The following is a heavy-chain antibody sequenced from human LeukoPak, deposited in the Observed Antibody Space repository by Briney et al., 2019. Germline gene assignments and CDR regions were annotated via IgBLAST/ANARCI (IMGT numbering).Heavy chain of an antibody. V-gene: IGHV3-74*01. D-gene: IGHD2-15*01. Sequence: GGSLRLSCAASGFTFSSYWMHRVRQATGKGLVWVSRINGDGSTTTYADSVKGRFTISRDNAKNTLYLQMNSLRAEDTAVYYCAVTWGRSGGAFDIWGQGTMVTVSS. CDR1: GFTFSSYW. J-gene: IGHJ3*02. CDR2: INGDGSTT. CDR3: AVTWGRSGGAFDI.